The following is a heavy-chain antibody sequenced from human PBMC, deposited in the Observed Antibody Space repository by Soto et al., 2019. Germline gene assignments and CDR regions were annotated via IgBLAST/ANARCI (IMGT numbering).Heavy chain of an antibody. D-gene: IGHD6-19*01. CDR3: ARGRSGRAVAGTREGNYFDY. CDR2: IIPIFGTA. V-gene: IGHV1-69*13. J-gene: IGHJ4*02. CDR1: GGTFSSYA. Sequence: SVKVSCKASGGTFSSYAISWVRQAPGQGLEWMGGIIPIFGTANYAQKFQGRVTITADESTSTAYMELSSLRSEDTAVYYCARGRSGRAVAGTREGNYFDYWGQGTLVTVSS.